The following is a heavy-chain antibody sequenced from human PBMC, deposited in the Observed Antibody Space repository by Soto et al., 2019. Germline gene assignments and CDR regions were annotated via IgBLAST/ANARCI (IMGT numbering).Heavy chain of an antibody. CDR2: IYYTGST. CDR3: ARSYGASFDY. D-gene: IGHD4-17*01. V-gene: IGHV4-59*01. J-gene: IGHJ4*01. CDR1: GGSISSYY. Sequence: QVQLQESGPGRVKPSETLSLTCTVSGGSISSYYWSWIRQPPGKGLEWIGYIYYTGSTNYNPSLKCRVTISVDTSKNQCALKLSSVTAADTAVYYCARSYGASFDYWVHGTLVTVSS.